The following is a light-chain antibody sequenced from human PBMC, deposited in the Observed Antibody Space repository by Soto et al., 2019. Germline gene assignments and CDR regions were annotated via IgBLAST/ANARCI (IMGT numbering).Light chain of an antibody. CDR3: NSYTSSSTDVTDVV. V-gene: IGLV2-14*01. J-gene: IGLJ2*01. CDR2: EVS. Sequence: QSALTQPASVSGSPGQSITISCTGTSSDVGGYNYVSWYQQHPGKAPKLMIYEVSNRPSGVSNRFSGSKSGNTASLTISGLQPEDEADYYCNSYTSSSTDVTDVVFGGGTQLTFL. CDR1: SSDVGGYNY.